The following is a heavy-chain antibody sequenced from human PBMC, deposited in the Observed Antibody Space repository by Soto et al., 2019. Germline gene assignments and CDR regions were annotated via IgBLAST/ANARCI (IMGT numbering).Heavy chain of an antibody. CDR3: ARWYCSSTSCYGSIFDY. D-gene: IGHD2-2*01. V-gene: IGHV5-51*01. CDR2: IYPGDSDT. J-gene: IGHJ4*02. Sequence: VESLKISCKGSGYSFTSYWIGWVRQMPGKGLEWMGIIYPGDSDTRYSPSFQGQVTISADKSIRTAYLQWSSLKASDTAMYYCARWYCSSTSCYGSIFDYWGQGTLVTVSS. CDR1: GYSFTSYW.